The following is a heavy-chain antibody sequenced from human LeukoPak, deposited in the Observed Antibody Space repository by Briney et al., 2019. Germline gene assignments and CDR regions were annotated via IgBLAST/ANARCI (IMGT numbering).Heavy chain of an antibody. V-gene: IGHV4-39*01. J-gene: IGHJ6*03. CDR2: VTFSDNI. D-gene: IGHD3-22*01. CDR1: GGSISSSSYS. Sequence: TPSETLSLTCSVSGGSISSSSYSWGWIRQPPGKGLEWIATVTFSDNIYYNPSLKSRVTISVDMSKNQFSLNVTSVTAADTAVYYCARHEGRLSGFSPLGYYYYMDVWGKGTTVTVSS. CDR3: ARHEGRLSGFSPLGYYYYMDV.